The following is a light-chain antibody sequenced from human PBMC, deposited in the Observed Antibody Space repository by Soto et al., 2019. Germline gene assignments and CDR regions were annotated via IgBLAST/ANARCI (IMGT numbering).Light chain of an antibody. CDR3: QQYASSPPYT. V-gene: IGKV3-20*01. CDR1: PSVSSSY. CDR2: GAS. J-gene: IGKJ2*01. Sequence: EIVLTQSPGTLSLSPGERATLSCRASPSVSSSYLAWYQQKPGQAPRLLIYGASSRATGIPDRFSGSGSGTDFTLTISRLEPEDFAVYYCQQYASSPPYTFGHGTKLEI.